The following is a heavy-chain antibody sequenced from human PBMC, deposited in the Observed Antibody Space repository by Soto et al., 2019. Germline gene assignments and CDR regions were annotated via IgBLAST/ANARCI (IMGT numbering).Heavy chain of an antibody. CDR1: GFIFSSYA. CDR3: AKSMTTTIIEELDY. Sequence: GGSLRLSCEASGFIFSSYAMSWVRQAPGKGLVWVSGISGSGGKTYYADSVKGRFTISRDNSKNSLYLQMNSLRAEDTAVYYCAKSMTTTIIEELDYWGQGTLVTVSS. D-gene: IGHD5-12*01. J-gene: IGHJ4*02. CDR2: ISGSGGKT. V-gene: IGHV3-23*01.